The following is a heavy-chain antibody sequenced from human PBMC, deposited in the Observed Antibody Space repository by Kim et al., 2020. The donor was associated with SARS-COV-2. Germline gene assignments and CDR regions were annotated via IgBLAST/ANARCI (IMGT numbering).Heavy chain of an antibody. D-gene: IGHD2-21*01. CDR2: T. Sequence: TIYADSVKGRFTLARDNAKNTLYLQRNRLRAEDTALYYCVRLNQRYYFDFWGQGTLVSVSS. J-gene: IGHJ4*02. CDR3: VRLNQRYYFDF. V-gene: IGHV3-74*01.